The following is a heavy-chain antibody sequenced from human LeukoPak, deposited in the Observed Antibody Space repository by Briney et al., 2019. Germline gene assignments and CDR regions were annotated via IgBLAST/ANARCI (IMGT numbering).Heavy chain of an antibody. Sequence: GWSLRLSCAASGFTFDDYAMHWVRQAPGKGLEWVSGISWNSGSIGYADSVKGRFTISRDNAKSSLYLQMNSLRAEDTAVYYCARDINYYDSSGYQGMDVWGQGTTVTVSS. V-gene: IGHV3-9*01. D-gene: IGHD3-22*01. CDR1: GFTFDDYA. CDR2: ISWNSGSI. J-gene: IGHJ6*02. CDR3: ARDINYYDSSGYQGMDV.